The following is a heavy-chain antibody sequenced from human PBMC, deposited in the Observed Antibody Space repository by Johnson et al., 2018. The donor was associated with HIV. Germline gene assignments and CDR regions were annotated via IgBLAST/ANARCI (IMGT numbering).Heavy chain of an antibody. J-gene: IGHJ3*02. Sequence: VQLVESGGGVVQPGRSLRLSCAASGFTFDDYAMHWVRQAPGKGLEWVSGISWNSGSIGYADSVKGRFTISRDNSKNTLYLQMNSLRAEDTAVYYCAKGGIAAVYDAFDIWGQGTMVTVSS. D-gene: IGHD6-13*01. CDR2: ISWNSGSI. CDR1: GFTFDDYA. CDR3: AKGGIAAVYDAFDI. V-gene: IGHV3-9*01.